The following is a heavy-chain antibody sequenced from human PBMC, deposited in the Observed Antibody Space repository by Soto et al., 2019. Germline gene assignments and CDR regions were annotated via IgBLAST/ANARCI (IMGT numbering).Heavy chain of an antibody. D-gene: IGHD6-13*01. V-gene: IGHV4-59*01. J-gene: IGHJ6*02. CDR3: ARDREAAAHYYYYGMDV. Sequence: SETLSLTCTVSGGSISSYYWSWIRQPPGKGLEWIGYIYYSGSTNYNPSLKSRVTISVDTSKNQFSLKLSSVTAADTAVYYCARDREAAAHYYYYGMDVWGQGTTVTVSS. CDR1: GGSISSYY. CDR2: IYYSGST.